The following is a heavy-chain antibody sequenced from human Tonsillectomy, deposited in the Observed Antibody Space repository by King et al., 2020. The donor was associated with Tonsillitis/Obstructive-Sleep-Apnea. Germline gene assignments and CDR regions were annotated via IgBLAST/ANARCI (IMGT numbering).Heavy chain of an antibody. CDR3: ARDGARDYYYYMDV. J-gene: IGHJ6*03. CDR2: INTNTGNP. CDR1: GYTFTSYA. V-gene: IGHV7-4-1*02. D-gene: IGHD1-26*01. Sequence: VQLVESGSELKKPGASVKISCEASGYTFTSYAMNWVRQAPGQGLEWMGWINTNTGNPTYAQGFTGRFVFSLDTSVSTAYLQISSLKSEDTALYYCARDGARDYYYYMDVWGKGTTVTVSS.